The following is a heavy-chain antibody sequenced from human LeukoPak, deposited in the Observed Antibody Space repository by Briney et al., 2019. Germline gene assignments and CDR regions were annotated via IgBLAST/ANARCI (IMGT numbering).Heavy chain of an antibody. CDR2: ISAYNGNT. CDR1: GYTFTSYG. V-gene: IGHV1-18*01. Sequence: EASVKVSCKASGYTFTSYGISWVRQAPGQGLEWMEWISAYNGNTNYAQKLQGRVTMTTDTSTSTAYMELRSLRSDDTAVYYCARDRVIDIVVVPAAIRKGYDPWGQGTLVTVSS. D-gene: IGHD2-2*02. CDR3: ARDRVIDIVVVPAAIRKGYDP. J-gene: IGHJ5*02.